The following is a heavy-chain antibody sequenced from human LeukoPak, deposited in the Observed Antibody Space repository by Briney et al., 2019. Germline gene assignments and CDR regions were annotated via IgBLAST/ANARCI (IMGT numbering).Heavy chain of an antibody. V-gene: IGHV1-69*04. CDR1: GGTFSSYA. J-gene: IGHJ4*02. Sequence: GSSVKVSCKASGGTFSSYAISWVRQAPGQGLEWMGRIIPILGIANYAQKFQGRVTITADKSTSTAYMELSSLRSEDTAVYYCARGAVAVGYYFDYWGQGTLVTVSS. D-gene: IGHD6-19*01. CDR3: ARGAVAVGYYFDY. CDR2: IIPILGIA.